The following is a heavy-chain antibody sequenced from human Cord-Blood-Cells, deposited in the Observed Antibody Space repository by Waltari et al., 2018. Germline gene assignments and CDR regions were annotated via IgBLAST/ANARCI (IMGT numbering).Heavy chain of an antibody. CDR1: VGTFSSYA. CDR3: ARAVERDYDSSGYYYVEAFDI. D-gene: IGHD3-22*01. Sequence: QVQLVQSGAEVKKPGSSVKVSCKASVGTFSSYAISWVRQAPGHGRAWMGGIIPILGIANYAQKFQGRVTITADKSTSTAYMELSSLRSEDTAVYYCARAVERDYDSSGYYYVEAFDIWGQGTMVTVSS. J-gene: IGHJ3*02. V-gene: IGHV1-69*10. CDR2: IIPILGIA.